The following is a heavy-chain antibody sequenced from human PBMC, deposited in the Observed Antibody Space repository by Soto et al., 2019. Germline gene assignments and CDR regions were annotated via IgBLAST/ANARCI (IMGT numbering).Heavy chain of an antibody. Sequence: QVQLVQSGAEVKKPGASVKVSCKASGYTFTAYTIHWARQAPGQGLEWMGGINAGNGNRIYSQKLQGRVTISRDTSASTAYMELSSLTSEDTAIYYCARKEYYESGGYHFDNWGQGTLVTVSS. CDR1: GYTFTAYT. J-gene: IGHJ4*02. CDR2: INAGNGNR. CDR3: ARKEYYESGGYHFDN. D-gene: IGHD3-10*01. V-gene: IGHV1-3*01.